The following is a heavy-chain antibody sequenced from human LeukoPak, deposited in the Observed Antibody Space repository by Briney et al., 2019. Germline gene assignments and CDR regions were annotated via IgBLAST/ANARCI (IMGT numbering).Heavy chain of an antibody. Sequence: SETLSLTCTVSGASVSSGSYYWSWIRQPPGKGLEWIGYIYYSGSTNYSPSLKSRVTISVDTSKNQFSLKLSSVTAADTAVYYCARDRYTGIDYWGQGTLVTVSS. CDR3: ARDRYTGIDY. D-gene: IGHD1-26*01. V-gene: IGHV4-61*01. CDR2: IYYSGST. CDR1: GASVSSGSYY. J-gene: IGHJ4*02.